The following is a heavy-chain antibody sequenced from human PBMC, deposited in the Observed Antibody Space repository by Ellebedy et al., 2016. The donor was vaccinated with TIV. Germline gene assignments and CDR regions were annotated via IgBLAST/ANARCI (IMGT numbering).Heavy chain of an antibody. CDR2: ISSSSSTI. Sequence: GESLKISCAASGFTFSTYSMNWVRQAPGKGLEWVSYISSSSSTIYYADSVKGRFTISRDNAKNSLYLQMNSLRAEDTAVYYCASATRRPGDSSSWYDWIDPWGQGTLVTVSA. D-gene: IGHD6-13*01. V-gene: IGHV3-48*04. CDR1: GFTFSTYS. CDR3: ASATRRPGDSSSWYDWIDP. J-gene: IGHJ5*02.